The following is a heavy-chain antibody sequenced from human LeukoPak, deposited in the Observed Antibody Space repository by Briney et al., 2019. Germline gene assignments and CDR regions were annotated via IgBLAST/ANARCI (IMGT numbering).Heavy chain of an antibody. Sequence: SETLSLTCAVSGGSIRSYYWGWVRQTAGKGLEWIGRIYTTGTTHFSPSLMSRVTRSVDTSRNQSTLKLTSVIAAVTAVYFCARQGYTASYYFLAYWSQGTLVTVSS. V-gene: IGHV4-4*07. J-gene: IGHJ4*02. CDR3: ARQGYTASYYFLAY. CDR2: IYTTGTT. CDR1: GGSIRSYY. D-gene: IGHD1-26*01.